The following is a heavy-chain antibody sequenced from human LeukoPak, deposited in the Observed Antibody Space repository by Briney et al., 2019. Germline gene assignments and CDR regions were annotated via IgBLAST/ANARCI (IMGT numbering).Heavy chain of an antibody. J-gene: IGHJ6*02. Sequence: GGSLRLSCAASGFTFSSYAMSWVRQAPGKGLEWVSAISGSGGSTYYADSVKGRFTISRDNSKNTLYLQMNSLRAEDTAVYYCAKDPDIVVVAAAGYYYYGMDVWGQGTTVTVSS. D-gene: IGHD2-15*01. CDR3: AKDPDIVVVAAAGYYYYGMDV. CDR1: GFTFSSYA. V-gene: IGHV3-23*01. CDR2: ISGSGGST.